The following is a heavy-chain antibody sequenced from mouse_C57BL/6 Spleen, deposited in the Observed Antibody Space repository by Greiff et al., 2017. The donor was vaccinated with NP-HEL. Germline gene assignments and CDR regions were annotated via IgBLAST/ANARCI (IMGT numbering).Heavy chain of an antibody. CDR1: GYTFTSYW. D-gene: IGHD1-1*01. V-gene: IGHV1-52*01. CDR2: IDPSDSET. J-gene: IGHJ2*01. CDR3: ARAGGTTVGDYFDY. Sequence: QVQLQQPGAELVRPGSSVKLSCKASGYTFTSYWMHWVKQRPIQGLEWIGNIDPSDSETHYNQKFKDKATLTVDKSSSTAYMQRSSLTSEDSAVYYCARAGGTTVGDYFDYWGQGTTLTVSS.